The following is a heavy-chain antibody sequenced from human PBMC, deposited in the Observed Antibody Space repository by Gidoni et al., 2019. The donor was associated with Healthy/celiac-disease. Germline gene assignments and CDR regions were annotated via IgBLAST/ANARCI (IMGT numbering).Heavy chain of an antibody. Sequence: QVQLVQSGAEVKKPGASVKVSCKASGYTFTSYAMHWVGQAPGQRLEWMGWVNVGNGNTKYSQKFQGRVTITRDTSASTAYMELSSLRSEDTAVYYCASAHALWFGELSNFDYWGQGTLVTVSS. CDR3: ASAHALWFGELSNFDY. D-gene: IGHD3-10*01. J-gene: IGHJ4*02. CDR1: GYTFTSYA. CDR2: VNVGNGNT. V-gene: IGHV1-3*01.